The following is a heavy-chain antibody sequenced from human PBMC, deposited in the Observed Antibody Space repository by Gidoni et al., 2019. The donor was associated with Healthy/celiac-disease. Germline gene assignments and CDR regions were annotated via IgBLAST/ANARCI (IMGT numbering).Heavy chain of an antibody. V-gene: IGHV3-33*01. J-gene: IGHJ6*02. CDR2: IWYDGSNK. CDR1: GFTFSSYG. D-gene: IGHD3-22*01. Sequence: QVQLVESGGGVVQPGRSLRLSCAASGFTFSSYGMHWVRQAPGKGLEWVAVIWYDGSNKYYADSVKGRFTISRDNSKNTLYLQMNSLRAEDTAVYYCARDIRAYYYDSSGYYYYYYGMDVWGQGTTVTVSS. CDR3: ARDIRAYYYDSSGYYYYYYGMDV.